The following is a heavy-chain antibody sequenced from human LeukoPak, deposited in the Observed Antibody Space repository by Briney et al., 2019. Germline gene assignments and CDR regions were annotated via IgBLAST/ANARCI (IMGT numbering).Heavy chain of an antibody. CDR1: GFTFSSHW. V-gene: IGHV3-7*04. Sequence: GGSLRLSCTASGFTFSSHWMSWVRQGPGKGLEWVANIKHDGSDKYNVDSVRGRFTISRDNAKNSLYLQMNSLRVEDTAVYYCARGATSYDYWGQGTLVTVSS. CDR2: IKHDGSDK. J-gene: IGHJ4*02. CDR3: ARGATSYDY.